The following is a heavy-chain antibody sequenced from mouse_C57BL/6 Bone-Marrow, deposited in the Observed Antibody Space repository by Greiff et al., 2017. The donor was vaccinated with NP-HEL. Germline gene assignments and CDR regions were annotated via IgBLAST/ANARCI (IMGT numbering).Heavy chain of an antibody. CDR1: GFTFSDYY. J-gene: IGHJ3*01. CDR3: ASLDDYDGAY. V-gene: IGHV5-12*01. Sequence: EVMLVESGGGLVQPGGSLKLSCAASGFTFSDYYMYWVRQTPEKRLEWVAYISNGGGSTYYPDTVKGRFTISRDNAKNTLYLQMSRLKSEDTAMYYCASLDDYDGAYWGQGTLVTVSA. D-gene: IGHD2-4*01. CDR2: ISNGGGST.